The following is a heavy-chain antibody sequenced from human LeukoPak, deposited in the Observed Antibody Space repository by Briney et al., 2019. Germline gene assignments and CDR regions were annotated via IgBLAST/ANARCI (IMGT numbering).Heavy chain of an antibody. CDR2: INPNSGGT. Sequence: ASVKVSCKASGYTFTDYYIHWVRQAPGQGLEWMGWINPNSGGTNYAQKFQGRVTMTRDTSISTAYMELSRLRSDDTAVYYCARVSRISSRLGYLDYWGQGTLVTVSS. J-gene: IGHJ4*02. D-gene: IGHD2-15*01. CDR1: GYTFTDYY. V-gene: IGHV1-2*02. CDR3: ARVSRISSRLGYLDY.